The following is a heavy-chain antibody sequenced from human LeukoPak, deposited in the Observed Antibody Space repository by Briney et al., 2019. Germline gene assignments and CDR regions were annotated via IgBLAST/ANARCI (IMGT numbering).Heavy chain of an antibody. CDR3: AREYSSGWYSRKNWFDP. Sequence: GGSLRLSRAASGFTFSDYYMSWIRQAPGKGLEWVSYISSSGSTIYYADSVKGRFTISRDNAKNSLYLQMNSLRAEDTAVYYCAREYSSGWYSRKNWFDPWGQGTLVTVSS. CDR2: ISSSGSTI. V-gene: IGHV3-11*01. J-gene: IGHJ5*02. D-gene: IGHD6-19*01. CDR1: GFTFSDYY.